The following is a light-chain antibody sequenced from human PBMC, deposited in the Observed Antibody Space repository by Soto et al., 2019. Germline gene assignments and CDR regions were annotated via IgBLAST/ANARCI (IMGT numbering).Light chain of an antibody. V-gene: IGKV1-5*01. J-gene: IGKJ1*01. CDR1: QNIGSW. CDR3: QQYHTYLGT. CDR2: DAS. Sequence: DIQMTQSPSTLSASLGDRVTITCRASQNIGSWVAWYQQNPGKAPNLLIYDASSLKSGVPSTFSGSGSGTEFTLTISSLQPDDFATYYCQQYHTYLGTFGQGTKVEIK.